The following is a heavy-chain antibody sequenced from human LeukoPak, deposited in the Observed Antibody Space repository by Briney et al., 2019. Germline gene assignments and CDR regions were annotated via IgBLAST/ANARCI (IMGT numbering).Heavy chain of an antibody. CDR2: IYYSGST. D-gene: IGHD2-2*01. V-gene: IGHV4-39*01. J-gene: IGHJ4*02. CDR1: GAYISDDYYY. CDR3: ARHRRRSSTSCYYFDY. Sequence: PSETLSLTCTVSGAYISDDYYYWSWIRQPPGKGLEWIGSIYYSGSTYYNPSLKSRVTISVDTSKNQFSLKLSSVTAADTAVYYCARHRRRSSTSCYYFDYWGQGTLVTVSS.